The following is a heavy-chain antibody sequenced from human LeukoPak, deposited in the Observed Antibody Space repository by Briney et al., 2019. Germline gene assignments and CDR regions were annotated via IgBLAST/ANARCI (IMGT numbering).Heavy chain of an antibody. D-gene: IGHD3-22*01. CDR3: ARGTYYYDRKNLGYFDY. CDR1: GGTFSSYA. V-gene: IGHV1-8*02. J-gene: IGHJ4*02. CDR2: MNPNSGNT. Sequence: ASVKVSCKASGGTFSSYAINWVRQATGQGLEWMGWMNPNSGNTGYAQKFQGRVTMTRNTSISTAYMELSSLRSEDTAVYYCARGTYYYDRKNLGYFDYWGQGTLVTVSS.